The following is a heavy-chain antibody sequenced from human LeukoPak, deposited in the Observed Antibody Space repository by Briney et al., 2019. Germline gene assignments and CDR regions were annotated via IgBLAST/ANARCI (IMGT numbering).Heavy chain of an antibody. J-gene: IGHJ4*02. CDR2: ISTTTSTM. V-gene: IGHV3-48*04. Sequence: GGSLRLSCAVSRFIFSSYGMNWVRQAPGKGLEWVSYISTTTSTMYYADSVKGRFTISRDNARNSLYLQMNNLRAEDTAVYYCARDNYYCGGGSCHYWGQGTLVTVSS. CDR1: RFIFSSYG. CDR3: ARDNYYCGGGSCHY. D-gene: IGHD2-15*01.